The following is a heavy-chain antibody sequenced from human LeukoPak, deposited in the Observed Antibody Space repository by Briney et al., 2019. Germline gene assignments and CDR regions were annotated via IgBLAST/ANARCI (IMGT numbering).Heavy chain of an antibody. V-gene: IGHV1-69*05. CDR3: ARENPETDYGDYSPDY. CDR1: GGTFSSYA. D-gene: IGHD4-17*01. CDR2: IIPIFGTA. Sequence: GASVKVSCKASGGTFSSYAISWVRQAPGQGLEWMGGIIPIFGTANYAQKFQGRVTITTDESTSTAYMELSSLRSEDTAVYYCARENPETDYGDYSPDYWGQGTLVTVSS. J-gene: IGHJ4*02.